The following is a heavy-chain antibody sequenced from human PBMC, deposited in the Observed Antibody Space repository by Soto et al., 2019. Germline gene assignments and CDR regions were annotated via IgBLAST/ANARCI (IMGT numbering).Heavy chain of an antibody. CDR3: ATYNYYDSSDPEPYYFDY. V-gene: IGHV1-24*01. CDR1: GYTLTELS. D-gene: IGHD3-22*01. J-gene: IGHJ4*02. Sequence: GASVKVSCKVSGYTLTELSMHWVRQAPGKGLEWMGGFDPEDGETIYAQKFQGRVTMTEDTSTDTAYMELSSLRSEDTAVYYCATYNYYDSSDPEPYYFDYWGQGTLVTVSS. CDR2: FDPEDGET.